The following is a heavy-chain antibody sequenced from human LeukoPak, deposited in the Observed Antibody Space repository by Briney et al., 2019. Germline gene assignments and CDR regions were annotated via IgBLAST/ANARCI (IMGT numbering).Heavy chain of an antibody. CDR2: INPSGGST. Sequence: ASVKVSCKASGYTFTSYYMHLVRQAPGQGLEWMGIINPSGGSTSYAQKFQGRVTMTRDTSTSTVYMELSSLRSEDTAVYYCARVYDSSGYSHLYYFDYWGQGTLVTVSS. CDR1: GYTFTSYY. CDR3: ARVYDSSGYSHLYYFDY. V-gene: IGHV1-46*01. J-gene: IGHJ4*02. D-gene: IGHD3-22*01.